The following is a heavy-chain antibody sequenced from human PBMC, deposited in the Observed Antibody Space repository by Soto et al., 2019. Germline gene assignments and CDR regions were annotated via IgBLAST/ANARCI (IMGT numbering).Heavy chain of an antibody. J-gene: IGHJ3*02. Sequence: GGSLRLSCAASGFTFDDYTMHWVRQAPGKGLEWVSLISWDGGSTYYADSVKGRFTISRDNSKNSLYLQMNSLRTEDTALYYCAKDIRHAFDIWGQGTMATVSS. CDR1: GFTFDDYT. CDR2: ISWDGGST. CDR3: AKDIRHAFDI. V-gene: IGHV3-43*01.